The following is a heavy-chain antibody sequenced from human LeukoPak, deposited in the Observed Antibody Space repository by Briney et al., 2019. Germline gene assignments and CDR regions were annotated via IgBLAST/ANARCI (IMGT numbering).Heavy chain of an antibody. V-gene: IGHV3-53*01. CDR3: ARRGDGGRSFDY. D-gene: IGHD4-23*01. CDR1: GFIVSTTY. CDR2: IYVDGRT. Sequence: AGGSLRLSCAASGFIVSTTYMSWVRQAPGKGLEWVSLIYVDGRTYYADSVKGRFTISRDNSKNTLYLQVNSLRAEDTAVYYCARRGDGGRSFDYWGQGTLVTVSS. J-gene: IGHJ4*02.